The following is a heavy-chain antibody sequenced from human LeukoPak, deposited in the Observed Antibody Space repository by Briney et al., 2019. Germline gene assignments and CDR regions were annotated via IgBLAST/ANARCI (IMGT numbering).Heavy chain of an antibody. V-gene: IGHV5-51*01. D-gene: IGHD3-10*01. CDR1: GYSFTSYW. CDR3: ARRYADGSGSYYLDY. Sequence: GESLKISCNGSGYSFTSYWIGWVRQMPGKGLEWMGIIYPGDSDTRYSPSFQGQVTISADKSISTAYLQWSSLKASDTAMYYCARRYADGSGSYYLDYWGQGTLVTVSS. J-gene: IGHJ4*02. CDR2: IYPGDSDT.